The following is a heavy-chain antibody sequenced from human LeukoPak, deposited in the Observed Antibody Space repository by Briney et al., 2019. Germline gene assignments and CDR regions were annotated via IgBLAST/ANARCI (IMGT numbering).Heavy chain of an antibody. Sequence: GSLRLSCAASGFTFDDYAMHWVRQAPGKGLEWVSLISWDGGSTYYADSVKGRFTISRDNSKNTLYLQMNSLRAEDTAVYYCAREVMVVVPAAKSGYFDYWGQGTLVTVSS. J-gene: IGHJ4*02. CDR3: AREVMVVVPAAKSGYFDY. D-gene: IGHD2-2*01. CDR1: GFTFDDYA. CDR2: ISWDGGST. V-gene: IGHV3-43D*03.